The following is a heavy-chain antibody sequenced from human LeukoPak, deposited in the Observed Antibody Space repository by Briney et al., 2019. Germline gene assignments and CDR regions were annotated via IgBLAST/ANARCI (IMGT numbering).Heavy chain of an antibody. Sequence: PGASLRLSCAASGFTFSSYAMSWVRQAPGKGLEWVSAISGSGGSTYHADSVKGRFTISRDNSKNTLYLQVNSLRAEDTAVYYCAAGYSSGWYVRYFDYWGQGTLVTVSS. CDR1: GFTFSSYA. CDR2: ISGSGGST. CDR3: AAGYSSGWYVRYFDY. V-gene: IGHV3-23*01. J-gene: IGHJ4*02. D-gene: IGHD6-19*01.